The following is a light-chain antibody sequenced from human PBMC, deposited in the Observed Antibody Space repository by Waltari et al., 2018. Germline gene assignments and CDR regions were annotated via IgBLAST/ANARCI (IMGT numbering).Light chain of an antibody. CDR3: LSYDSSLSAL. CDR1: RSNIGSYY. J-gene: IGLJ2*01. CDR2: EDN. Sequence: QSVLTQPPSVSGAPGQRVTISCTGSRSNIGSYYVSWYQQLPGTTPKLLIYEDNKRPSGVSDRFSGSKSGSSASLTITGLQTEDEADYYCLSYDSSLSALFGGGTRLTVL. V-gene: IGLV1-40*01.